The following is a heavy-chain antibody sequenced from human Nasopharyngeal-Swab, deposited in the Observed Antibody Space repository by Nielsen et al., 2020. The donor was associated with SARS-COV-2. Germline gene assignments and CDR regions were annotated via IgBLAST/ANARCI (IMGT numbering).Heavy chain of an antibody. J-gene: IGHJ5*02. CDR2: IYPGDSDT. CDR3: ARAFWSGYYMSYNWFDP. Sequence: VRQMPGKGLEWMGIIYPGDSDTRYSPSFQGQVTISADKSISTACLQWSSLKASDTAMYYCARAFWSGYYMSYNWFDPWGQGTLVTVSS. V-gene: IGHV5-51*01. D-gene: IGHD3-3*01.